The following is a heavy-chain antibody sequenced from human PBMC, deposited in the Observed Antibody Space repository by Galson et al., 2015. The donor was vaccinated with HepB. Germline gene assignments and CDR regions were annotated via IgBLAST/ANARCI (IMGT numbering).Heavy chain of an antibody. J-gene: IGHJ3*02. D-gene: IGHD3-3*01. CDR3: AKYGCSSTSCPTYYDFWSGYYNGGNAFEI. CDR1: GFTFSSYA. Sequence: SLRLSCAASGFTFSSYAMSWVRQAPGKGLEWVSAISGSGGSTYYADSVKGRFTISRDNSKNTLYLQMNSLRAEDTAVYYCAKYGCSSTSCPTYYDFWSGYYNGGNAFEIWGQGTMVTVSS. CDR2: ISGSGGST. V-gene: IGHV3-23*01.